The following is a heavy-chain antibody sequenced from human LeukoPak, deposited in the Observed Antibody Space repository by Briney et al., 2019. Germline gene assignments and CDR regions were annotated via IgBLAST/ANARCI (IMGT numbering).Heavy chain of an antibody. Sequence: GGSLRLSCAASGFTFRDYTMNWVRQAPGKGLEWVSSISSSSYIYYADSVKGRFTISRDNAKNSLYLQMNSLRAEDTAVYYCARVHYYDSSGLNWGQGTLVTVSS. V-gene: IGHV3-69-1*01. D-gene: IGHD3-22*01. CDR3: ARVHYYDSSGLN. J-gene: IGHJ4*02. CDR2: ISSSSYI. CDR1: GFTFRDYT.